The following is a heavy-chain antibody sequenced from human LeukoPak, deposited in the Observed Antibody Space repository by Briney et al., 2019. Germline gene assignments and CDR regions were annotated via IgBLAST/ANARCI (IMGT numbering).Heavy chain of an antibody. CDR2: IYSGGNT. CDR3: AKEGSGYDFNWFDP. D-gene: IGHD5-12*01. J-gene: IGHJ5*02. V-gene: IGHV3-53*01. CDR1: GFTVSSNY. Sequence: PGGSLRLSCAASGFTVSSNYMSWVRQAPGKGLEWVSVIYSGGNTYYADSVKGRFTISRDNSKNTLYLQMNSLRAEDTAVYYCAKEGSGYDFNWFDPWGQGTLVTVSS.